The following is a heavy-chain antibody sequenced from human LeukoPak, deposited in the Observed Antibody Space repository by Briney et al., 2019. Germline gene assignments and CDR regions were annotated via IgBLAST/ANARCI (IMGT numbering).Heavy chain of an antibody. J-gene: IGHJ5*02. CDR2: IYHSGST. CDR3: ARHRQLDNWFDP. CDR1: GYSISSGYY. V-gene: IGHV4-38-2*02. Sequence: SETLSLTCTVSGYSISSGYYWGWIWQPPGKGLEWIGSIYHSGSTNYNPSLKSRVTISVDTSKNQFSLKLSSVTAADTAVYYCARHRQLDNWFDPWGQGTLVTVSS. D-gene: IGHD6-13*01.